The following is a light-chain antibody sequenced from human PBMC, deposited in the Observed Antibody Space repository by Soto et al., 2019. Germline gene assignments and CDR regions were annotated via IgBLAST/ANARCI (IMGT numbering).Light chain of an antibody. CDR3: QQYGSSGT. V-gene: IGKV3-20*01. CDR1: QSVSNSY. J-gene: IGKJ1*01. CDR2: GAS. Sequence: VLTQSPATLSLSPGERATLSCRASQSVSNSYLAWYQQKPGQPPRLLIYGASSRATGIPDRFSGSGSGTDFTLTISRLEPEDFAVYYCQQYGSSGTFGQGTKVDNK.